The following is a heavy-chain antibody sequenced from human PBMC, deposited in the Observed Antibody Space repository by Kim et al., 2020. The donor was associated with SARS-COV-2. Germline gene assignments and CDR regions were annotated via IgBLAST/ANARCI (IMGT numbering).Heavy chain of an antibody. CDR1: GFSLSTSGMC. V-gene: IGHV2-70*01. CDR3: ARAGGYYDSSGYGGFDY. CDR2: IDWDDDK. J-gene: IGHJ4*02. Sequence: SGPTLVKPTQTLTLTCTFSGFSLSTSGMCVSWIRQPPGKALEWLALIDWDDDKYYSTSLKTRLTISKDTSKNQVVLTMTNMDPVDTATYYCARAGGYYDSSGYGGFDYWGQGTLVTVSS. D-gene: IGHD3-22*01.